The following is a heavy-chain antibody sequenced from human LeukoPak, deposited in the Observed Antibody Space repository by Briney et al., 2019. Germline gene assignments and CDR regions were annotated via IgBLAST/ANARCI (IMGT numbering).Heavy chain of an antibody. CDR1: GGSISSYY. D-gene: IGHD5-12*01. J-gene: IGHJ4*02. CDR2: IYYSGST. V-gene: IGHV4-59*01. Sequence: PSETLSLTCTVSGGSISSYYWSWIRQPPGKGLEWIGYIYYSGSTNYNPSLKSRVTISVDTSKNQFSLKLSSMTAADMAVYYCARGISTSGYDWPFDYWGQGTLVTVSS. CDR3: ARGISTSGYDWPFDY.